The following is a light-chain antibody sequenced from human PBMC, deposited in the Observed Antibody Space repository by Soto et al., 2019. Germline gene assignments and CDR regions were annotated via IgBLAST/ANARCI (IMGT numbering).Light chain of an antibody. V-gene: IGLV1-44*01. CDR1: SSNIGSNT. CDR3: AAWDDSLSGVL. CDR2: SNK. J-gene: IGLJ2*01. Sequence: QPVLTQPPSASGTPGQRVTISCSGSSSNIGSNTVNWYQQLPGTAPKLLIYSNKQRPSGVPDRFSGSKSGTSASLAISGLQSEDEADYYCAAWDDSLSGVLFGGGTKLTVL.